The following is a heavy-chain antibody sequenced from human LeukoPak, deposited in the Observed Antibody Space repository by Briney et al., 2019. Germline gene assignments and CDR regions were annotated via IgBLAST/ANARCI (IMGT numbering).Heavy chain of an antibody. CDR2: ISSSSSYI. CDR1: GFTFSSYS. V-gene: IGHV3-21*01. J-gene: IGHJ6*02. D-gene: IGHD4-17*01. Sequence: GGSLRLSCAASGFTFSSYSMNWVRQAPGKGLEWVSSISSSSSYIYYADSVKGRFTISRDNAKNSLYLQMNSLRAEDTAVYYCARYYGDYYYYYGMDVWGQGTTVTVSS. CDR3: ARYYGDYYYYYGMDV.